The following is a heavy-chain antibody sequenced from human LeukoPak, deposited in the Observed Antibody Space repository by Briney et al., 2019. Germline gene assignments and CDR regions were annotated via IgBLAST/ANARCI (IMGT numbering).Heavy chain of an antibody. J-gene: IGHJ4*02. CDR2: IIPIFGIA. CDR3: AALDASSGRL. CDR1: GGTFSSYA. D-gene: IGHD6-19*01. V-gene: IGHV1-69*04. Sequence: ASVKVSCKASGGTFSSYAISWVRQDPGQGLEWMGRIIPIFGIANYAQKFQGRVTITADKSTSTAYMELSSLRSEDTAVYYCAALDASSGRLWGQGTLVTVSS.